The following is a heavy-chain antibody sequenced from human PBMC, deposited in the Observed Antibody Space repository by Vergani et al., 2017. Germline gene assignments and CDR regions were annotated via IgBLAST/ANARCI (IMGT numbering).Heavy chain of an antibody. CDR2: ISYDGSNK. Sequence: QVQRVDSGGGVVQPGRSLRLSCAASGFTFSSYGMHWVRQAPGKGLEWVAVISYDGSNKYFADSVKGRFTISRDNSKNTRYLQMNSLRAEDTAVYYCAKGRGYGSLDYWGQGTLVTVSS. V-gene: IGHV3-30*18. CDR1: GFTFSSYG. CDR3: AKGRGYGSLDY. D-gene: IGHD1-1*01. J-gene: IGHJ4*02.